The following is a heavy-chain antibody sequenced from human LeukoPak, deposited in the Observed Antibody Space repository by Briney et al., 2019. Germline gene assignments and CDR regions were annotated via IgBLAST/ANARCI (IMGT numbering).Heavy chain of an antibody. D-gene: IGHD5-18*01. CDR2: FDPEDGET. CDR3: ATGVDTAMESLFDY. CDR1: GYTLTELS. J-gene: IGHJ4*02. V-gene: IGHV1-24*01. Sequence: ASVKVSCKVSGYTLTELSMHWVRPAPGNGLEWLGGFDPEDGETIYAQKFQGRVTMTEDTSTDTAYMELSSLRSEDTAVYYCATGVDTAMESLFDYWGQGTLVTVSS.